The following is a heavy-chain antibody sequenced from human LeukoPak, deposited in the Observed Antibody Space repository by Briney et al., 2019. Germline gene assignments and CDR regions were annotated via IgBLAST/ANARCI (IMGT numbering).Heavy chain of an antibody. V-gene: IGHV4-61*02. J-gene: IGHJ4*02. D-gene: IGHD3-9*01. CDR1: GGSISSGTYY. CDR2: IYTSGST. CDR3: ARERGRMYYDILTGYSLFDY. Sequence: SQTLSLTCTVSGGSISSGTYYWSWIRQPAGKGLEWIGRIYTSGSTNYNPSLKSRVTISVDTSKNQFSLKLSSVTAADTAVYYCARERGRMYYDILTGYSLFDYWGQGTLLTVSS.